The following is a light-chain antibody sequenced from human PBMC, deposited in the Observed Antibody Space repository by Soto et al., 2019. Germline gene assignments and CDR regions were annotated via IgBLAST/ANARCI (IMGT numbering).Light chain of an antibody. CDR1: QRISTW. J-gene: IGKJ5*01. V-gene: IGKV1-5*01. CDR3: QHYTSDSIAT. Sequence: DIQMTQSPSTLSASVGDGVTITCRASQRISTWLAWYQQKPGKAPKLLISDASSLETGVPPRFSGGGSGTEFTLTISSLQPDDFATYHCQHYTSDSIATFGQGTRLEI. CDR2: DAS.